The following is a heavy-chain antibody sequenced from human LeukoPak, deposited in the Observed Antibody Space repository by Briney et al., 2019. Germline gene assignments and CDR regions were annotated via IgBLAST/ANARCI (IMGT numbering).Heavy chain of an antibody. D-gene: IGHD3-10*01. CDR2: IYFTGST. CDR1: GGSISSSSYY. V-gene: IGHV4-39*01. J-gene: IGHJ2*01. CDR3: ARPHQMMFSGSYPNWYFDL. Sequence: PSETLSLTCTVSGGSISSSSYYWGWIRQPPGKGLEWIGSIYFTGSTYYNPSLKSRVTISVDTSKNQFSLKLSSVTAADTAVYYCARPHQMMFSGSYPNWYFDLWGRGTLVTVSS.